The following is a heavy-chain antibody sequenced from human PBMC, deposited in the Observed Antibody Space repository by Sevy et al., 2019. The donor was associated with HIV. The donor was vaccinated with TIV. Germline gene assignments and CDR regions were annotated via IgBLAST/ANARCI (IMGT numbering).Heavy chain of an antibody. Sequence: GGSLRLSCKPSGFTFISYAMNWVRQVPGKGLDWVSTIYDTNYGSGGGTYYADSVKGRFTISSDTSKTTVYLKMNSLRTEDTAVYYCAGGRYDSSGSFDAFDIWGQGTMVTVSS. D-gene: IGHD3-22*01. V-gene: IGHV3-23*01. J-gene: IGHJ3*02. CDR1: GFTFISYA. CDR2: IYDTNYGSGGGT. CDR3: AGGRYDSSGSFDAFDI.